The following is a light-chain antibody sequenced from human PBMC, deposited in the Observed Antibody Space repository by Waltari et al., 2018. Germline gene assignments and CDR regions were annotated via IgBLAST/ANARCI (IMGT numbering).Light chain of an antibody. Sequence: QSVLTQPPSASGTPGQRVTISCSGSSSNIGSITVNWYQQLPGTAPKLLIYSNNQRPSGVPDRVAGSKSGTSASLAISGLQSEDEADYYCAAWDDSLNGRVFGGGTKLTVL. J-gene: IGLJ3*02. CDR2: SNN. V-gene: IGLV1-44*01. CDR3: AAWDDSLNGRV. CDR1: SSNIGSIT.